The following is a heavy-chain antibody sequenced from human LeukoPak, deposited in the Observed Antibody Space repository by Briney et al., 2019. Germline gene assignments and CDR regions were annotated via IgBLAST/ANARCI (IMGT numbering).Heavy chain of an antibody. Sequence: GASVMVSCKASGYTFTGYYMHWVRQAPGQGLEWMGWINPNSGGTNYAQKFQGRVTMTRDTSISTAYMELSRLRSDDTAVYYCARAGLSGSPNHLDYWGQGTLVTVSS. CDR2: INPNSGGT. CDR3: ARAGLSGSPNHLDY. CDR1: GYTFTGYY. J-gene: IGHJ4*02. D-gene: IGHD3-3*01. V-gene: IGHV1-2*02.